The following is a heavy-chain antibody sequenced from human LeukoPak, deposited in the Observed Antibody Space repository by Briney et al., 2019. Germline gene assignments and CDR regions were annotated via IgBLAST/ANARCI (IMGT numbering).Heavy chain of an antibody. CDR3: AKEEAYSGSYGPWY. Sequence: GGSLRLSCAASGFTFSSYGMHWVRQAPGKGLEWVAFIRYDGSNKYYADSVKGRFTISRDNSKNTLYLQMNSLRAEDTAVYYCAKEEAYSGSYGPWYWGQGTLVTVSS. D-gene: IGHD1-26*01. V-gene: IGHV3-30*02. J-gene: IGHJ4*02. CDR2: IRYDGSNK. CDR1: GFTFSSYG.